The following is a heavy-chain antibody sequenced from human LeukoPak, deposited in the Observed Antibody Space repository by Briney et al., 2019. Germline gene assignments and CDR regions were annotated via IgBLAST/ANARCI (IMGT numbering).Heavy chain of an antibody. D-gene: IGHD2-2*01. CDR1: GGSFSGYY. CDR3: ARGGPSVPAARNWFDP. Sequence: PSETLSLTYAVYGGSFSGYYWSWIRQPPGKGLEWIGEINHSGSTNYNPSPKSRVTISVDTSKNQFSLKLSSVTAADTAVYYCARGGPSVPAARNWFDPWGQGTLVTVSS. CDR2: INHSGST. V-gene: IGHV4-34*01. J-gene: IGHJ5*02.